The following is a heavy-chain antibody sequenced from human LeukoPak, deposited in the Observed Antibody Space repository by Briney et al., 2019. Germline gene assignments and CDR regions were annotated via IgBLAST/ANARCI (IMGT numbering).Heavy chain of an antibody. CDR3: ARIASTPPFTDY. J-gene: IGHJ4*02. V-gene: IGHV3-64*01. CDR1: GFTFSSYA. CDR2: ISSNGGGT. Sequence: GGSLRLPCAASGFTFSSYAMHWVRQAPGKGLGYVSAISSNGGGTYYANSVKGRFTISRDNSKNTLYLQMGSLRTEDMAVYYCARIASTPPFTDYWGQGTPVTVSS. D-gene: IGHD5/OR15-5a*01.